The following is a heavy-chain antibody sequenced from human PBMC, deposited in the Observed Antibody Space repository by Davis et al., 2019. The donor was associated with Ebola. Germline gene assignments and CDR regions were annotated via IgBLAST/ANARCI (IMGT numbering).Heavy chain of an antibody. V-gene: IGHV3-21*01. D-gene: IGHD5-24*01. CDR3: ARGREMATTIDY. CDR2: ISSSSSYI. J-gene: IGHJ4*02. CDR1: GFTFSSYS. Sequence: GEPLKISCAASGFTFSSYSMNWVRQAPGKGLEWVSSISSSSSYIYYADSVKGRFTISRDNAKNSLYLQMNSLRAEDTAVYYCARGREMATTIDYWGQGTLVTVSS.